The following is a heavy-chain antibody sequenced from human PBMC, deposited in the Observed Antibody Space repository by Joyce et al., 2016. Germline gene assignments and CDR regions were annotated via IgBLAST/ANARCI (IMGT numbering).Heavy chain of an antibody. V-gene: IGHV3-30*04. CDR1: GFTFSTYS. CDR3: AFEHAS. D-gene: IGHD3-16*01. J-gene: IGHJ5*02. Sequence: QVQLVESGGGVVQPGGSLGLCCAACGFTFSTYSMHWVRQAPGKGLGWVAGISYDGRNKYYADSVKDRFSISRDNFKNRLDLEMNSLRLEDTAFYYCAFEHASWGQGTLVTVSS. CDR2: ISYDGRNK.